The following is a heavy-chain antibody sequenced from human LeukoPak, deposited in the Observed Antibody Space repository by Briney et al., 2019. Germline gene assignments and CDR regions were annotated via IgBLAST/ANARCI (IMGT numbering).Heavy chain of an antibody. CDR1: GFTFSSYA. J-gene: IGHJ4*02. CDR2: ISGSGGST. D-gene: IGHD3-10*01. Sequence: QPGGSLRLSCAASGFTFSSYAMSWVRQAPGKGLEWVSAISGSGGSTYYADSVKGRFTISRDNSKNTLYLRMNSLRAEDTAVYYCAKLLLWFGELSYFDYWGQGTLVTVSS. CDR3: AKLLLWFGELSYFDY. V-gene: IGHV3-23*01.